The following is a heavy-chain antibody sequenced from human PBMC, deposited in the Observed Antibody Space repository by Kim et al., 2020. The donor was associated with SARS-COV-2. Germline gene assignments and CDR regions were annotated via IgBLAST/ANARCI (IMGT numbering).Heavy chain of an antibody. V-gene: IGHV5-10-1*01. CDR3: ARNPAPYSGMDV. Sequence: GESLKISCKGSGYSFTSYWIQMPGKGLEWMGRIDPSDSYTNYSPSFQGHVTISADKSISTAYLQWSSLKASDTAMYYCARNPAPYSGMDVWGQGTTVTVSS. CDR2: IDPSDSYT. CDR1: GYSFTSYW. J-gene: IGHJ6*02.